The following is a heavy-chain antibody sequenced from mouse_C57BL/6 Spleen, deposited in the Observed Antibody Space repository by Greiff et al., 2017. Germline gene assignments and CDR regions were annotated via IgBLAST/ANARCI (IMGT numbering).Heavy chain of an antibody. D-gene: IGHD2-2*01. CDR3: ARAGYGYDLAY. CDR2: ISDGGSYT. Sequence: EVKLVESGGGLVKPGGSLKLSCAASGFTFSSYAMSWVRQTPEKRLEWVATISDGGSYTYYPANVKGRFTSARDNAKNNLYLQMSHLKSEDTAMYYCARAGYGYDLAYWGQGTLVTVSA. V-gene: IGHV5-4*03. J-gene: IGHJ3*01. CDR1: GFTFSSYA.